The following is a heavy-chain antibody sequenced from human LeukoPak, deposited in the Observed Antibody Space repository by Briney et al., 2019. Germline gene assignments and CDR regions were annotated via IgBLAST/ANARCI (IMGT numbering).Heavy chain of an antibody. CDR2: IRSKAYGGTT. J-gene: IGHJ4*02. CDR3: TLTPRYCSSTSCSHFDY. CDR1: GFTFGEYA. V-gene: IGHV3-49*04. D-gene: IGHD2-2*01. Sequence: GGSLRLSCTASGFTFGEYAMSWVRQAPGKRREWVGFIRSKAYGGTTEYAASVKGRFTISRDDSKSIAYLQMNSLKTEDTAVYYCTLTPRYCSSTSCSHFDYWGQEDLVTVSS.